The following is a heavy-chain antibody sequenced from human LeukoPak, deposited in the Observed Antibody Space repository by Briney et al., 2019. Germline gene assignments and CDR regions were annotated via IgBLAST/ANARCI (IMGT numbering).Heavy chain of an antibody. CDR3: ARDSQRWSLENFYAMDV. D-gene: IGHD1-1*01. J-gene: IGHJ6*02. CDR1: GFTFSRFG. V-gene: IGHV3-30*03. Sequence: GKSLRLSCAASGFTFSRFGIHWVRQAPGKGLQWVALISYVGSKTYYAASVKDRFTISRDNSKNTLYLQMNSLRTDDTAVYYSARDSQRWSLENFYAMDVWGQGTTVSVSS. CDR2: ISYVGSKT.